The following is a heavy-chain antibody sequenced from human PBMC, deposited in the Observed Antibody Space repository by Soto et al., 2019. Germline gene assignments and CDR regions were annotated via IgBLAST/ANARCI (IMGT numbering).Heavy chain of an antibody. CDR1: GGSIRNNSVY. CDR3: ARPQTGHSGGSQLYP. D-gene: IGHD6-19*01. Sequence: PSDTLSLTCAVSGGSIRNNSVYCGWIPQPPGKGLEWIGSIYYDGSTYYNPSLKSRVTISVDTSKNQFSMKLTSVTAADTAVYYCARPQTGHSGGSQLYPWGQGSRVTVSS. CDR2: IYYDGST. V-gene: IGHV4-39*01. J-gene: IGHJ5*02.